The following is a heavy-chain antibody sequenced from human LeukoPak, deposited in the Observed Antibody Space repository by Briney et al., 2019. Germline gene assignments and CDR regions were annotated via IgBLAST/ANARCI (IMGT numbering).Heavy chain of an antibody. Sequence: GASVKVSCKASGYTFTGYYMHWVRQAPGQGLEWMGWITPNSGGTNYAQKFQGRVTMTSDTSISTAYMELSRLRSNDTAVYYCARVYRWLHPNDAFDIWGQGTMDTVSS. CDR3: ARVYRWLHPNDAFDI. J-gene: IGHJ3*02. V-gene: IGHV1-2*02. CDR2: ITPNSGGT. D-gene: IGHD5-12*01. CDR1: GYTFTGYY.